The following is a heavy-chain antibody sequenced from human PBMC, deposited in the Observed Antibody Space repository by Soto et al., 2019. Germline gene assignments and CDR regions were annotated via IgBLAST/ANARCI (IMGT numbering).Heavy chain of an antibody. D-gene: IGHD4-4*01. Sequence: PSETLSLTCTVSGGSINTYFWSWIRQPPWKGLEWLGYIYYSGSANYNPSLKSRVTILVDTSNNQFSLKLRSVTAADTAVYHCARLRSLTVVGTEFYWFDPWGQGTLVTVSS. CDR3: ARLRSLTVVGTEFYWFDP. J-gene: IGHJ5*02. CDR2: IYYSGSA. V-gene: IGHV4-59*08. CDR1: GGSINTYF.